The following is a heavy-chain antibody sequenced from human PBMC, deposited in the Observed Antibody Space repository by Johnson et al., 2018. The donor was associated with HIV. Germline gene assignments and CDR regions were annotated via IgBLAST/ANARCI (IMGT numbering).Heavy chain of an antibody. D-gene: IGHD6-13*01. CDR3: ARVRAGIVAAGRGDDI. J-gene: IGHJ3*02. V-gene: IGHV3-66*01. Sequence: VQLVESGGGLVQPGGSLRLSCAASGFTVSSNYMSWVRQAPGKGLEWVSVIYSGGSTYYADSVKGRFTISRDNSKNTLYLQMNSLRAEDTAVYYCARVRAGIVAAGRGDDIWGQGTMVTVSS. CDR1: GFTVSSNY. CDR2: IYSGGST.